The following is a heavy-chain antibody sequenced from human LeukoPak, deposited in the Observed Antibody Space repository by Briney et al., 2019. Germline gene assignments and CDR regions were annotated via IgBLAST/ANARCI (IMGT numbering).Heavy chain of an antibody. CDR2: IIPILGIA. Sequence: ASVKVSCMASGGTFSSYAISWVRQAPGQGLEWMGRIIPILGIANYAQKFQGRVTITADKSTSTAYMELSSLRSEDTAVYYCARYHSTAELLISPYGMDVWGQGTTVTVSS. CDR1: GGTFSSYA. D-gene: IGHD1-26*01. J-gene: IGHJ6*02. CDR3: ARYHSTAELLISPYGMDV. V-gene: IGHV1-69*04.